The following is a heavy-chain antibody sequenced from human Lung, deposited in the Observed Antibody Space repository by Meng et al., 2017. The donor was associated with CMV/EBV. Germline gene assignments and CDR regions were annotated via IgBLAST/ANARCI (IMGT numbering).Heavy chain of an antibody. Sequence: QVQLVQPGVEVKKPGASLKLSCKASGYTFTDYYIHWVRQAPGHGLEWMGWINLNSGGTHDSQNFQGRVTMTTNTSISTAYMELSRLTSDDTAVYYCAGDKGWSGYDVWGQGTRVTVSS. CDR3: AGDKGWSGYDV. CDR2: INLNSGGT. D-gene: IGHD3-3*01. CDR1: GYTFTDYY. V-gene: IGHV1-2*02. J-gene: IGHJ4*02.